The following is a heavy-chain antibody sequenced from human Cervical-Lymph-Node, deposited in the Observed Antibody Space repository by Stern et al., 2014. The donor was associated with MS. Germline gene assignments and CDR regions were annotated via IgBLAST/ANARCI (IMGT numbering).Heavy chain of an antibody. D-gene: IGHD4-11*01. CDR1: GYTFTSYG. V-gene: IGHV1-18*04. Sequence: QVQLVESGAEVKKPGASVKVSCKASGYTFTSYGISWVRQAPGQGLEWMGWITAYKGKKNYAKNLQGRVTMTTDTSTSTAYMELRSLRSDDTAVYYCAREVYSNYGMDVWGQGTTVTVSS. CDR2: ITAYKGKK. J-gene: IGHJ6*02. CDR3: AREVYSNYGMDV.